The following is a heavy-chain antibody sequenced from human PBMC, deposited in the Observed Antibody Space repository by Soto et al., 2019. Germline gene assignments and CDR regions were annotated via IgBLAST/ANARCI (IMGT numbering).Heavy chain of an antibody. CDR3: VRPDSTGYYSH. CDR2: INPADSDT. D-gene: IGHD3-9*01. V-gene: IGHV5-51*01. J-gene: IGHJ4*02. CDR1: GYSFTSYW. Sequence: GESLTISCKGSGYSFTSYWISWVRQMPGKGLEWMGIINPADSDTRYSPSFQGQVTVSVDKSISTAYLQRGSLKASDTAMYYCVRPDSTGYYSHWGQGTPVTVSS.